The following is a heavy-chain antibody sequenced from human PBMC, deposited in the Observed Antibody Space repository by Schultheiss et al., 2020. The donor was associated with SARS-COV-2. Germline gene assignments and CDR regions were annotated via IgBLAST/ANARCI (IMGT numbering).Heavy chain of an antibody. J-gene: IGHJ4*02. Sequence: GGSLRLSCAASGFTVSSNYMSWVRQAPGKGLEWVAMIWTNGNVEKYADSVRGRFTISRDDSKNTVYLQMNSLRVEDTAVYYCARDLNWIVFDYWGQGSLVTVSS. CDR2: IWTNGNVE. CDR3: ARDLNWIVFDY. D-gene: IGHD1-20*01. CDR1: GFTVSSNY. V-gene: IGHV3-33*08.